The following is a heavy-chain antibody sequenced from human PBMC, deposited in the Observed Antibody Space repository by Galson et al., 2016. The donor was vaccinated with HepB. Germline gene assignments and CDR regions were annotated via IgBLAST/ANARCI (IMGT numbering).Heavy chain of an antibody. J-gene: IGHJ4*03. CDR1: GFTFGRDA. D-gene: IGHD6-19*01. V-gene: IGHV3-23*01. CDR2: ISGDGGST. CDR3: ARFTQEWLDRVYYFDY. Sequence: SLRLSCAASGFTFGRDAMSWVRQAPGKGLEWVSAISGDGGSTYYAGSVQGRFTSPRDRSTNTLYVQMNSLRTDDTAVYYGARFTQEWLDRVYYFDYWGQGTTVTVSS.